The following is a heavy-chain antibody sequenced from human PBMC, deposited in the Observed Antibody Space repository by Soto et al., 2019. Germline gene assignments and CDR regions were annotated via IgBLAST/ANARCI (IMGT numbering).Heavy chain of an antibody. D-gene: IGHD2-2*01. CDR1: GGTFSIYA. Sequence: TVKVSCKASGGTFSIYAISWVLQAPLQWLDWMGGIIPIFGTANYAQKFQGRVTITADESTSTAYMELSSLRSEDTAVYYCARDDTNYLKDIVVVPAAKGMDVWGQGTTVTVSS. J-gene: IGHJ6*02. CDR3: ARDDTNYLKDIVVVPAAKGMDV. V-gene: IGHV1-69*13. CDR2: IIPIFGTA.